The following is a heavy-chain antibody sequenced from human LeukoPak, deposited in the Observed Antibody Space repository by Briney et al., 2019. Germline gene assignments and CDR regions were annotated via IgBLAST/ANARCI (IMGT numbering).Heavy chain of an antibody. V-gene: IGHV3-23*01. CDR1: GFTFSSYA. J-gene: IGHJ4*02. D-gene: IGHD6-13*01. CDR2: ISGGGGST. CDR3: AKDELANYYFDY. Sequence: GGSLRLSCAASGFTFSSYAMSWVRQAPGKGLEWVSAISGGGGSTYYADSVKGRFTISRDNSKNTLYLQMNSLRAEDTAVYYCAKDELANYYFDYWGQGTLVTVSS.